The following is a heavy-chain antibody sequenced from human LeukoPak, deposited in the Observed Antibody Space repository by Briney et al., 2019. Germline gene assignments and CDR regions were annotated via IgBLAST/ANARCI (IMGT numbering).Heavy chain of an antibody. CDR3: ARDSYYDILTGYLRYFDY. Sequence: KAGGSLRLSCAASGFTFSSYSINWVRQAPGKGLEWVSSISSSSYIYYADSVKGRFTISRDNAKNSLYLQMNSLRAEDTAVYYCARDSYYDILTGYLRYFDYRGQGTLVTVSS. CDR1: GFTFSSYS. CDR2: ISSSSYI. J-gene: IGHJ4*02. V-gene: IGHV3-21*01. D-gene: IGHD3-9*01.